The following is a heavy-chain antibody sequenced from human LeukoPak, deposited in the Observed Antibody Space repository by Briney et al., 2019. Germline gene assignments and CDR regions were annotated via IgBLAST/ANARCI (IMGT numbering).Heavy chain of an antibody. V-gene: IGHV3-7*01. J-gene: IGHJ6*03. D-gene: IGHD3-10*01. Sequence: GGSLRLSCAASGFTFSSYWMSWVRQVPGKGLECVANIKPDGSEKNYVDSVKGRFTISRDNAQNSLSLQMNSLRAEDTAVYYCERVSTSMVRGGGNYYMDVWGKGTTVTISS. CDR3: ERVSTSMVRGGGNYYMDV. CDR2: IKPDGSEK. CDR1: GFTFSSYW.